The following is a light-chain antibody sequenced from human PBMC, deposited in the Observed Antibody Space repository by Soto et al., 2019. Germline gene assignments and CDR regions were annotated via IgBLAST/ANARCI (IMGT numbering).Light chain of an antibody. CDR1: SSDVGSYNL. J-gene: IGLJ2*01. Sequence: QSVLTQPASVSGSPGQSITISCTGTSSDVGSYNLVSWYQQHPGKAPKLMIYESSKRPSGVSNRFSGSKSGNTASLTISGXXXXDEADYYCCSYAGSSGVFGGGTKLTVL. CDR3: CSYAGSSGV. V-gene: IGLV2-23*01. CDR2: ESS.